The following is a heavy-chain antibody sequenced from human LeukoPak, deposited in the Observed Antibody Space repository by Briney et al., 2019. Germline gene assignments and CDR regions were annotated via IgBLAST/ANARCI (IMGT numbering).Heavy chain of an antibody. CDR2: IYTSGST. J-gene: IGHJ4*02. V-gene: IGHV4-61*02. D-gene: IGHD1-26*01. Sequence: ASETLSLTCTVSGGSISSASYYWSWIRQPAGKGLEWIGRIYTSGSTNYNPSLKSRVTISVDTSKDQFSLKLSSVTAADTAVYYCASELSGSRPLDYWGQGTLVTVSS. CDR1: GGSISSASYY. CDR3: ASELSGSRPLDY.